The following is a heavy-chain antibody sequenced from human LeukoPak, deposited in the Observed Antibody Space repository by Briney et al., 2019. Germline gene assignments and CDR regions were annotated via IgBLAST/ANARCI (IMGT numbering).Heavy chain of an antibody. CDR1: GYTDTELS. CDR3: STGVIAVSGGVFDF. Sequence: GASVRVSCKVSGYTDTELSIHWVRQAPGKGLEWMGGFDPGDGETIYAQRFHGRVTMTEDTSTDTAYLELSSLRSDDTALYYCSTGVIAVSGGVFDFWGPGTLVTVSS. J-gene: IGHJ4*02. V-gene: IGHV1-24*01. CDR2: FDPGDGET. D-gene: IGHD6-19*01.